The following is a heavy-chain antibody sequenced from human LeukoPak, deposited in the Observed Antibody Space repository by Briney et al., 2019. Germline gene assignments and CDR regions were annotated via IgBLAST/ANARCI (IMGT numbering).Heavy chain of an antibody. CDR2: IYYSGST. CDR3: ARSRLDSESDFDY. V-gene: IGHV4-59*01. J-gene: IGHJ4*02. Sequence: SETLSLTCAVYGGSFSGYYWSWIRQPPGKGLEWIGYIYYSGSTNYNPSLKSRVTISVDTSKNQFSLKLSSVTAADTAVYYCARSRLDSESDFDYWGQGTLVTVTS. CDR1: GGSFSGYY. D-gene: IGHD1-1*01.